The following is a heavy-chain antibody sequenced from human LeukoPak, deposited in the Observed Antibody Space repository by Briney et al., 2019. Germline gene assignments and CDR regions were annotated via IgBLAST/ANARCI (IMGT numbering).Heavy chain of an antibody. CDR2: IRGSGGST. J-gene: IGHJ4*02. V-gene: IGHV3-23*01. CDR3: AKLPILYCSSTSCYL. D-gene: IGHD2-2*01. CDR1: GFTFSSYA. Sequence: GGALRLSCAASGFTFSSYAMSWVRQAPGKGVEWVSAIRGSGGSTYYADSVKGRFTISGDNSKNTLYVQMNSLRAEDTAVYYCAKLPILYCSSTSCYLWGQGTLVTVSS.